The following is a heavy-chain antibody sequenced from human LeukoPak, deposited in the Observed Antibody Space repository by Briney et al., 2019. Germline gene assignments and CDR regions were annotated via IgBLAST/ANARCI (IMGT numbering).Heavy chain of an antibody. CDR3: ARRYFDWFLGAGGSLDV. J-gene: IGHJ3*01. D-gene: IGHD3-9*01. Sequence: GGSLRLSCAGSGFTFRSYWMHWVRQAPGKGLEWVANIKQDGSEKYYVDSVKGRFTISRDNANDSVYLQMNSLRAEDTAVYYCARRYFDWFLGAGGSLDVWGQGTMVTVSS. CDR2: IKQDGSEK. V-gene: IGHV3-7*01. CDR1: GFTFRSYW.